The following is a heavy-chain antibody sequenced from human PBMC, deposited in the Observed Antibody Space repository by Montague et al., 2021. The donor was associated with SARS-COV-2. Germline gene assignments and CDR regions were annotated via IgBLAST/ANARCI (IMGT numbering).Heavy chain of an antibody. Sequence: SETLSLTCAVYGGSFSGYYWTWIRQSPAKRLEWIAEINHSGTTNYNFNPSLRSRVTISLDTSKSQFSLKLSSVTAADTGVYYCARWDPQTLTLIGLRGKSASDYWGQGTLVTLSS. CDR3: ARWDPQTLTLIGLRGKSASDY. J-gene: IGHJ4*02. CDR2: INHSGTT. V-gene: IGHV4-34*01. D-gene: IGHD4-23*01. CDR1: GGSFSGYY.